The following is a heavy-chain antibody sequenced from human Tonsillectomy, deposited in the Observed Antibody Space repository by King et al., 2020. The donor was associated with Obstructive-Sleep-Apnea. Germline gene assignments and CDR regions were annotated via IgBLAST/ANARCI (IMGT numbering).Heavy chain of an antibody. D-gene: IGHD5/OR15-5a*01. Sequence: LQLQESGPGLVKPSETLSLTCTVSGGSISSRNYYWGWIRQPPGKGLEWIGSIYYSGSAYYNPSLKSPVTISVDTSKNQFSLRLTSVTAADTAVYYCTRDKSTTTYAMDVWGQGPTVTVSS. J-gene: IGHJ6*02. V-gene: IGHV4-39*07. CDR3: TRDKSTTTYAMDV. CDR1: GGSISSRNYY. CDR2: IYYSGSA.